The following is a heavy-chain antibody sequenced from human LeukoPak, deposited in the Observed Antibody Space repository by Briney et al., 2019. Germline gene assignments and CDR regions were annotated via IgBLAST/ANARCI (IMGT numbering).Heavy chain of an antibody. CDR2: INPNSGGT. CDR1: GYTFTGYY. J-gene: IGHJ5*02. D-gene: IGHD2-2*01. Sequence: ASVKVSCKASGYTFTGYYMHWVRQAPGQGLEWMGWINPNSGGTNYAQKFQGWVTMTRDTSICTAYMELSRLRSDDTAVYYCARGDCSSTSCYDWFDPWGQGTLVTVSS. V-gene: IGHV1-2*04. CDR3: ARGDCSSTSCYDWFDP.